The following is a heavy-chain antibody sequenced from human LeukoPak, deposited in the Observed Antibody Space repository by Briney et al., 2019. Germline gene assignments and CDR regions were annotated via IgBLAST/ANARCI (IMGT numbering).Heavy chain of an antibody. V-gene: IGHV4-34*01. CDR3: ARGLGYCSSTSCLVNWFDP. D-gene: IGHD2-2*01. Sequence: SETLSLTCAVYGGSFSGYYWSWIRQPPGEGLEWIGEINHSGSTNYNPSLKSRVTISVDTSKNQFSLKLSSVTAADTAVYYCARGLGYCSSTSCLVNWFDPWGQGTLVTVSS. CDR1: GGSFSGYY. J-gene: IGHJ5*02. CDR2: INHSGST.